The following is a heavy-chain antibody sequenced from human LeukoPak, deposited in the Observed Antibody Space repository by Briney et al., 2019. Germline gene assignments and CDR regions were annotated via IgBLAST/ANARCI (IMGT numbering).Heavy chain of an antibody. V-gene: IGHV3-23*01. D-gene: IGHD2-8*01. CDR1: GFTFSSYS. Sequence: GSLRLSCAASGFTFSSYSMSWVRQALGKGLEWVSAISGSGGSTYYADSVKGRFTISRDNSKNTLYLQMNSLRAEDTAVYYCAKSVSYCTNGVCPDYWGQGTLVTVSS. CDR2: ISGSGGST. CDR3: AKSVSYCTNGVCPDY. J-gene: IGHJ4*02.